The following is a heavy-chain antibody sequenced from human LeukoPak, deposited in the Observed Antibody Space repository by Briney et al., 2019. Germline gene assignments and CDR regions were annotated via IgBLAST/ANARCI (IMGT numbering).Heavy chain of an antibody. CDR1: GFTFSVHW. J-gene: IGHJ4*02. D-gene: IGHD5-24*01. Sequence: GGSLRLSCAASGFTFSVHWMHWVRQAPGKGLVWVSRISPDGSNTEYADSVKGRFTISRDNAKNTLSLQMNSLRVDDTSVYYCARGGEVYNVDYWGQGNLVTVS. CDR2: ISPDGSNT. V-gene: IGHV3-74*01. CDR3: ARGGEVYNVDY.